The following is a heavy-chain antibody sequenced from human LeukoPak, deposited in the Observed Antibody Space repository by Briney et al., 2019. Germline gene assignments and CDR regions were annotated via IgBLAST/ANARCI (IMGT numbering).Heavy chain of an antibody. CDR2: ISSSSSTI. J-gene: IGHJ6*04. CDR1: GFTFSSYE. Sequence: GGSLRLTCAASGFTFSSYEMNWVRQAPGKGLEWVSYISSSSSTIYYADSVKGRFTISRDNAKNSLYLQMNSLRAEDTAVYYCARDGALRLGELSFYYYGMDVWGKGTTVTVSS. CDR3: ARDGALRLGELSFYYYGMDV. D-gene: IGHD3-16*02. V-gene: IGHV3-48*03.